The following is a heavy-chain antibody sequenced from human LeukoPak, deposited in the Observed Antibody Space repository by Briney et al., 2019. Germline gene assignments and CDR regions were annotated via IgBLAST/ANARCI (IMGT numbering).Heavy chain of an antibody. CDR2: IYTSGST. D-gene: IGHD6-13*01. V-gene: IGHV4-61*02. Sequence: KTSETLSLTCTVSGGSISSGSYYWSWIRQPAGKGLEWIGRIYTSGSTNYNPSLKSRVTISVDTSKNQFSLKLSSVTAADTAVYYCARDSGIAAAAASFDYWGQGTLVTVSS. CDR1: GGSISSGSYY. J-gene: IGHJ4*02. CDR3: ARDSGIAAAAASFDY.